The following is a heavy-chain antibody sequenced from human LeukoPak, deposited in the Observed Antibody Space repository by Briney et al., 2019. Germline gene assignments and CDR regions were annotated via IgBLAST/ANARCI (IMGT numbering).Heavy chain of an antibody. D-gene: IGHD4-17*01. Sequence: WGSLRLSCAASGFTFSSYSMNWVRQAPGKGLEWVSSISSSSSYIYYADSVKGRFTISRDNAKNSLYLQMSSLRAEDTAIYYCAREDYSDLYFDYWGQGTLVSVSS. CDR2: ISSSSSYI. V-gene: IGHV3-21*01. CDR1: GFTFSSYS. J-gene: IGHJ4*02. CDR3: AREDYSDLYFDY.